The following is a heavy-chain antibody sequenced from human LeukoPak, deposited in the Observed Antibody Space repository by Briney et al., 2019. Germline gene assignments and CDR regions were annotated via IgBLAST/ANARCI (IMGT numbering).Heavy chain of an antibody. CDR1: GFTFSSYS. Sequence: SGGSLRLSCAASGFTFSSYSMDWVRQAPGKGLEWVSSISSSSDHIYYADSVKGRFTISRDNAKNSLCLQMNSLRAEDTAVYYCARDRGRHYNFWTGHPYYFDSWGQGTLVTVSS. D-gene: IGHD3-3*01. CDR2: ISSSSDHI. V-gene: IGHV3-21*01. CDR3: ARDRGRHYNFWTGHPYYFDS. J-gene: IGHJ4*02.